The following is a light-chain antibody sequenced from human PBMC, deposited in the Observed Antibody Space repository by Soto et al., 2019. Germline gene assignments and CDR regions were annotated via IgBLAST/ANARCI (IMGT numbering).Light chain of an antibody. V-gene: IGKV1-33*01. J-gene: IGKJ4*01. CDR2: DAS. CDR1: HDIKKY. CDR3: QQFDDLPLT. Sequence: DIQMTQSPSSLSASVGDRVTITCQASHDIKKYLNWYQQRAHKVPKLLIHDASTLATGVLSRFTGSGSVTDFTLTINSLQPEDVATYYCQQFDDLPLTFGGGTKVDI.